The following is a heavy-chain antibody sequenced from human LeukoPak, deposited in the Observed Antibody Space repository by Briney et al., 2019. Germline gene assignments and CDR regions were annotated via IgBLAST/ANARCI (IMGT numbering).Heavy chain of an antibody. CDR3: ARDYSPYSSGWYGDY. Sequence: ASVKVSCTASGYTFTSYGISWVRQAPGQGLEWMGWISAYNGNTNYAQKLQGRVTMTTDTSTSTAHMELRSLRSDDTAVYYCARDYSPYSSGWYGDYWGQGTLVTVSS. J-gene: IGHJ4*02. V-gene: IGHV1-18*01. D-gene: IGHD6-19*01. CDR2: ISAYNGNT. CDR1: GYTFTSYG.